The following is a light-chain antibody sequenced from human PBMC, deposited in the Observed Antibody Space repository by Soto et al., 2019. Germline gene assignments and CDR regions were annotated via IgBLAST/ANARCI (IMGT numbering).Light chain of an antibody. Sequence: EIVLTQSPATLSLSPGERAALSCRASQGVGRFLAWYHQKPGQAPRLLIYDASNRATGIPARFSGSGSVTDFTLAIGRLEPEDFAVYYCQQRGGWPLTFGGGTKVEIK. CDR1: QGVGRF. V-gene: IGKV3-11*01. CDR3: QQRGGWPLT. CDR2: DAS. J-gene: IGKJ4*01.